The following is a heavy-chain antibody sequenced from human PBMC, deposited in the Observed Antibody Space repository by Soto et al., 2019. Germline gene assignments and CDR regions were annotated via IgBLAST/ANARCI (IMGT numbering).Heavy chain of an antibody. Sequence: QLQLPESGPGLVKPSETLSLTCTVSGGSISSSGYYWGWIRQAPGKGLEWIGNIYSDGRTYYNPSLRSRVALAIGTSQNQFSRKLTSVDASDTAIYYCATQKRSSAAHSYGMDVWGVGTTVTVSS. D-gene: IGHD6-25*01. CDR3: ATQKRSSAAHSYGMDV. CDR1: GGSISSSGYY. CDR2: IYSDGRT. J-gene: IGHJ6*04. V-gene: IGHV4-39*01.